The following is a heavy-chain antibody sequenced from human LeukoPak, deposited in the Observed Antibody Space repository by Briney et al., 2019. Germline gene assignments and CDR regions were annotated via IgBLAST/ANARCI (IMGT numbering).Heavy chain of an antibody. J-gene: IGHJ6*03. D-gene: IGHD5-12*01. CDR3: ARDLVATMGLGPYYMDV. CDR2: IIPIFGTA. Sequence: SVKVSCKASGGTFSSYAISWVRQAPGQGLEWMGGIIPIFGTANHAQKFQGRVTITTDESTSTAYMELSSLRSEDTAVYYCARDLVATMGLGPYYMDVWGKGTTVTVSS. V-gene: IGHV1-69*05. CDR1: GGTFSSYA.